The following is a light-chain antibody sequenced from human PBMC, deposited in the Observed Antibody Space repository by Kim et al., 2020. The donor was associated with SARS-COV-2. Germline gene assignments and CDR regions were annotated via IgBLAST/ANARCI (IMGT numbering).Light chain of an antibody. CDR1: QSVSSN. CDR2: GAS. V-gene: IGKV3-15*01. CDR3: QQYNNWPPWT. Sequence: SPGERVTLSCRASQSVSSNLAWYQQKTGQAPRLLIYGASTRATGIPARFSGSGSGTEFTLTISSLQSEDFAVYYCQQYNNWPPWTFGQGTRVDIK. J-gene: IGKJ1*01.